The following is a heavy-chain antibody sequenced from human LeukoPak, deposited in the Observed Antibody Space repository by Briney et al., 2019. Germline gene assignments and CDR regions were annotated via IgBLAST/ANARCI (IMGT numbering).Heavy chain of an antibody. Sequence: ASVKVSCKASGYTFTSYDINWVRQATGQGLECMGWMNPNSGNTGYAQKFQGRVTITRNTSISTAYMELSSLRSEDTAVYYCARGYSNYAYYYYYMDVWGKGTTVTVSS. CDR2: MNPNSGNT. D-gene: IGHD4-11*01. J-gene: IGHJ6*03. CDR1: GYTFTSYD. CDR3: ARGYSNYAYYYYYMDV. V-gene: IGHV1-8*03.